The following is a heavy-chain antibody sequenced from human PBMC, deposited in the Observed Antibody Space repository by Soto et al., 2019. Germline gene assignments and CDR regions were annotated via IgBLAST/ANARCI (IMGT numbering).Heavy chain of an antibody. V-gene: IGHV2-5*02. Sequence: QITLKESGPTLVKPTQTLTLTCTFSGFSLSTSGVGVGWIRQPPGKALEWLALIYWDDDKRYSPSLKSRLTITKDTSRDAGVVTMPNMDPVDTATYYGAHRGMAPVVTAFAYRGQGTLVTVSS. J-gene: IGHJ4*02. CDR2: IYWDDDK. D-gene: IGHD3-22*01. CDR3: AHRGMAPVVTAFAY. CDR1: GFSLSTSGVG.